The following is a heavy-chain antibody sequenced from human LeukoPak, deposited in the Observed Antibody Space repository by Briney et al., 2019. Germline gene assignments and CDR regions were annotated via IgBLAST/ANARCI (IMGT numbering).Heavy chain of an antibody. CDR3: ARGSGYDAIGY. CDR2: IYYSGST. Sequence: PSETLSLTGTVSGGSISSYYWSWLRQPPGKGLEWMGYIYYSGSTNYNPSLKSRVTISVDTSKNQFSLKLSSVTAADTAVYYCARGSGYDAIGYWGQGTLVTVSS. V-gene: IGHV4-59*01. D-gene: IGHD5-12*01. CDR1: GGSISSYY. J-gene: IGHJ4*02.